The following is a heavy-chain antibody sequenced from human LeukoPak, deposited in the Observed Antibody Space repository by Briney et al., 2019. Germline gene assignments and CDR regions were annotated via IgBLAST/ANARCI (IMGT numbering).Heavy chain of an antibody. CDR3: AKGATHRGIWSGFYFEY. J-gene: IGHJ4*02. V-gene: IGHV1-46*01. D-gene: IGHD3-3*01. Sequence: ASVKVSCKASGYTFTSYYMHWVRQAPGQDLGWMGIINPSGGNRSYAQKFQGRVTMTRDTSTSTVYMELNSLRAEDTAVYYCAKGATHRGIWSGFYFEYWGQGTLVTVSS. CDR1: GYTFTSYY. CDR2: INPSGGNR.